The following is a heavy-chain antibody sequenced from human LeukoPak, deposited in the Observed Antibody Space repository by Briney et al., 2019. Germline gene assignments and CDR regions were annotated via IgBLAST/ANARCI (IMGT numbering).Heavy chain of an antibody. CDR3: AREAYSSSSIYYYYYMDV. CDR2: INPNSGGT. J-gene: IGHJ6*03. CDR1: GYTFTGYY. D-gene: IGHD6-6*01. Sequence: ASVKVSCKASGYTFTGYYMHWVRQAPGQGLEWMGWINPNSGGTNYAQKFQGRVTMTRDTSISTAYMELSRLRSNDTAVYYCAREAYSSSSIYYYYYMDVWGKGTTVTVSS. V-gene: IGHV1-2*02.